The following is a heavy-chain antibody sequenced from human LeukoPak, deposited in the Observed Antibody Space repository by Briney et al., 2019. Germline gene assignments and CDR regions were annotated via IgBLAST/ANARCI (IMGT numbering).Heavy chain of an antibody. CDR1: GGSISSSSYY. CDR3: ARGTASGWYSYFDY. J-gene: IGHJ4*02. V-gene: IGHV4-39*07. Sequence: SETLSLTCIVSGGSISSSSYYWGWIRQPPGKGLEWIGSIYYSGSTYYNPSLKSRVTISVDTSKNQFSLKLSSVTAADTAVYYCARGTASGWYSYFDYWGQGTLVTVSS. CDR2: IYYSGST. D-gene: IGHD6-19*01.